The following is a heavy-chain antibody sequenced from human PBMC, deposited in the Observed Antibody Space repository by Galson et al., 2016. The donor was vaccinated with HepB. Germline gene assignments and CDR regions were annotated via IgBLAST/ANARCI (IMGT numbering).Heavy chain of an antibody. D-gene: IGHD6-19*01. CDR2: IIPVFGSA. J-gene: IGHJ4*02. V-gene: IGHV1-69*06. CDR1: GGTFSNYP. CDR3: ARGRRSDWFAGLDY. Sequence: SVKVSCKASGGTFSNYPISWVRQAPGQGLEWMGGIIPVFGSANYAQKFQGRVTITADTSTNTAFMELSSLTSDDTAVYFCARGRRSDWFAGLDYWGQGTLVTVSS.